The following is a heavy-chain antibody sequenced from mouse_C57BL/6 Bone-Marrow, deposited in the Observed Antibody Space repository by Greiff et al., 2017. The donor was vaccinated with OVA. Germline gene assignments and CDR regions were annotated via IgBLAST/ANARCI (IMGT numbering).Heavy chain of an antibody. J-gene: IGHJ3*01. CDR3: AGHWGYGSWFAY. CDR2: ISRGGSYT. CDR1: GFTFSSYG. D-gene: IGHD2-2*01. V-gene: IGHV5-6*02. Sequence: DVMLVESGGDLVKPGGSLKLSCAASGFTFSSYGMSWVRQTPDKRLEWVATISRGGSYTYYPDSVKGRFTFSRANAKNTLYLQMSSLTSEDTANYYCAGHWGYGSWFAYWGQGTVVTVSA.